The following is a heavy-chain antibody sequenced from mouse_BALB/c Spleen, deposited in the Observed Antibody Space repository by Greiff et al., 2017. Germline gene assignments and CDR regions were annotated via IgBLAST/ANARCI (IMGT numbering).Heavy chain of an antibody. Sequence: EVQRVESGPELVKPGASVKISCTASGYTFTSYVMHWVKQTPGQGLEWIGTINPYNDGTKYNEKFKGKDTLTSDKSSSTGYMELSSLTSEDSAVYYCAGEGLDYWGQGTLVTVSA. CDR3: AGEGLDY. J-gene: IGHJ3*01. CDR1: GYTFTSYV. CDR2: INPYNDGT. V-gene: IGHV1-14*01.